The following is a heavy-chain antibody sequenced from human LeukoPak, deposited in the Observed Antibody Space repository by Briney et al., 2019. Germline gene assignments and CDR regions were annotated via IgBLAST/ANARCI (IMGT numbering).Heavy chain of an antibody. V-gene: IGHV3-11*01. CDR3: ARGVAGATTSSMVFDY. CDR2: ISSSGSTI. J-gene: IGHJ4*02. CDR1: GFTFSDYY. Sequence: GGSLRLSCAASGFTFSDYYMSWIRQAPGKGLEWVSYISSSGSTIYYADSVKGRFTISRDNAKNSLYPQMNSLRAEDTAVYYCARGVAGATTSSMVFDYWGQGTLVTVSS. D-gene: IGHD1-26*01.